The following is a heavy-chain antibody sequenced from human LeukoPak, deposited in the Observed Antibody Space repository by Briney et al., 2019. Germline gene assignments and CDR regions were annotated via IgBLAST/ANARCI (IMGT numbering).Heavy chain of an antibody. J-gene: IGHJ5*02. CDR1: GGSISSYY. CDR2: IYYSGGT. Sequence: PSETLSLTCTVSGGSISSYYWSWIRQPPGKGLEWIGYIYYSGGTDYNPSLKSRVTISVDTSKNQFSLKLSSVTAADTAVYYCAREGNWFDPWGRGTLVTVSS. CDR3: AREGNWFDP. V-gene: IGHV4-59*01.